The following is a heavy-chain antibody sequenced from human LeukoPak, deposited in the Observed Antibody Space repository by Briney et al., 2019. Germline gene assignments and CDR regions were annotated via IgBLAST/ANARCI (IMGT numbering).Heavy chain of an antibody. CDR2: IYYSGST. Sequence: SETLSLTCTVSGGSISSYYWSWIRQPPGKGLEWIGYIYYSGSTNYNPSLKSRVTISVDTSKNQFSLKLTSVTAADTAVYYCATPNDAFNIWGQGTMVTVSS. CDR1: GGSISSYY. V-gene: IGHV4-59*12. J-gene: IGHJ3*02. CDR3: ATPNDAFNI.